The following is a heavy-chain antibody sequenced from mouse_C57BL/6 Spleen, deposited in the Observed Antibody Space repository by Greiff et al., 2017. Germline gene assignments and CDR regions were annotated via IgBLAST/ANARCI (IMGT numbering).Heavy chain of an antibody. J-gene: IGHJ4*01. CDR1: GYAFSSSW. CDR2: IYPGDGDT. V-gene: IGHV1-82*01. Sequence: QVQLKQSGPELVKPGASVKISCKASGYAFSSSWMNWVKQRPGKGLEWIGRIYPGDGDTNYNGKFKGKATLTADKSSSTAYMQLSSLTSEDSAVYFCARTGDYAMGYWGQGTSVTVSS. CDR3: ARTGDYAMGY.